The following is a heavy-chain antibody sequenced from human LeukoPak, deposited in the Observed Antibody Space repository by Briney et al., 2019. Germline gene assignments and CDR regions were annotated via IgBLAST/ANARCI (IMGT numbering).Heavy chain of an antibody. CDR3: ARLRGNYFPDY. CDR1: GSSMNNYY. V-gene: IGHV4-59*01. D-gene: IGHD4-11*01. Sequence: SETLSLTCAVSGSSMNNYYWTWIRQPPGKGLEWIGYIYYSGSTNYNPSLKSRLTVSVDTSKNQFSLRLTSLTAADTSVYYCARLRGNYFPDYWGQGTLVTVSS. J-gene: IGHJ4*02. CDR2: IYYSGST.